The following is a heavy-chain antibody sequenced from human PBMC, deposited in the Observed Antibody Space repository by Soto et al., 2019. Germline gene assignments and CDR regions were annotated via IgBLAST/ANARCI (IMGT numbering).Heavy chain of an antibody. Sequence: LRLSCAASGFTFSSYSMNWVRQAPGKGLEWVSSISSSSSYIYYADSVKGRFTISRDNAKNSLYLQMNSLRAEDTAVYYCARGAITMVRGVAPDDAFDIWGQGTMVTVSS. CDR1: GFTFSSYS. D-gene: IGHD3-10*01. CDR2: ISSSSSYI. J-gene: IGHJ3*02. CDR3: ARGAITMVRGVAPDDAFDI. V-gene: IGHV3-21*01.